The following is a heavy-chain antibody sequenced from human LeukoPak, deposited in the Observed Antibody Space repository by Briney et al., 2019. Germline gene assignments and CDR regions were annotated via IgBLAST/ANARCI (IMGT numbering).Heavy chain of an antibody. CDR1: GGSISSGGYS. CDR2: IYGGGDT. CDR3: ARSIYFDY. V-gene: IGHV3-66*01. Sequence: TLSLTCAVSGGSISSGGYSWSSVRQAPGRGLEWVSLIYGGGDTYYADSVKGRFTISRDNSKNTLYLQMNSLRAEDTAVYCCARSIYFDYWGQGTLVTVSP. D-gene: IGHD3-3*02. J-gene: IGHJ4*02.